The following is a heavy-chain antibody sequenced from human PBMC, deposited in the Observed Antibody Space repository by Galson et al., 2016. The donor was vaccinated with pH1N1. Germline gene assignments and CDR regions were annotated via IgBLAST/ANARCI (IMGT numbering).Heavy chain of an antibody. Sequence: SETLSLTCTVSGGSISSSSSYWGWIRQPPGKGLEWIGSVYVRGSTYYNPSLKTRDTISVDTSKNQFSLKLSSLTAADTAMYYCARRGIGEFLYYFDSWGQGTLVTVSS. J-gene: IGHJ4*02. V-gene: IGHV4-39*01. D-gene: IGHD3-10*01. CDR2: VYVRGST. CDR1: GGSISSSSSY. CDR3: ARRGIGEFLYYFDS.